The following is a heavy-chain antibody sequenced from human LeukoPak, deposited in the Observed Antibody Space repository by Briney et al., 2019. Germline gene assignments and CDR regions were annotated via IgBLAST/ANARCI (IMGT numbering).Heavy chain of an antibody. CDR1: GVSITSYC. CDR3: ARDLGGRNYGPFDS. Sequence: PSETLSLTCSVSGVSITSYCWSWIRQSPGKGLEWIAYICYSGSTDYNPSLESRVTISVDRSRNQFSLELSSVTAADTAVYYCARDLGGRNYGPFDSWGQGPLVTVSS. V-gene: IGHV4-59*01. J-gene: IGHJ4*02. D-gene: IGHD3-10*01. CDR2: ICYSGST.